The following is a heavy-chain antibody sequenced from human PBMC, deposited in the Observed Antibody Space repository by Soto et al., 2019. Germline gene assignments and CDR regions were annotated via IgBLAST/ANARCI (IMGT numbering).Heavy chain of an antibody. J-gene: IGHJ5*02. V-gene: IGHV3-74*01. CDR3: ATVATNSYNWLDP. Sequence: EVQLVESGGTLVQPGGSLRLSCAASGFTFNTYWMHWVRQAPGKGLVWVSRINSDGTKTTYADSVKGRFTISRDNAKNTVYLHMNSLRSEDTAMYYCATVATNSYNWLDPWGQGTLVTVSS. CDR1: GFTFNTYW. D-gene: IGHD5-12*01. CDR2: INSDGTKT.